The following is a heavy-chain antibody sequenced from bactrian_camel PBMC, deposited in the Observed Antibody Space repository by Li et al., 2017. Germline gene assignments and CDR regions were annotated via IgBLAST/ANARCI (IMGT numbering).Heavy chain of an antibody. CDR3: AAELSSDYCDKGTRFFRY. CDR2: IVSGSGDT. J-gene: IGHJ4*01. D-gene: IGHD4*01. Sequence: HVQLVESGGGSVQAGGSLRLSCAVSGFSSFCMKWLRQAPGDEREGVARIVSGSGDTVYANVVKGRFTISRDNAKNAVYLQMNSLRPEDTGMYYCAAELSSDYCDKGTRFFRYWGQGTQVTVS. CDR1: GFSSFC. V-gene: IGHV3S6*01.